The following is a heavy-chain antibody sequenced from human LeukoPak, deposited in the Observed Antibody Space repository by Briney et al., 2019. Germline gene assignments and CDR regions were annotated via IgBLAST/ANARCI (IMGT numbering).Heavy chain of an antibody. J-gene: IGHJ4*02. D-gene: IGHD6-13*01. Sequence: SETLSLTCTVSGGSISIYYWSWIRQPPGKGLEWIGYIYYSGSTNYNPSLKSRVTISVDTSKNQFSLKLSSVTAADTAVYYCARGIAAAGPSYFDYWGQGTLVTVSS. V-gene: IGHV4-59*01. CDR1: GGSISIYY. CDR2: IYYSGST. CDR3: ARGIAAAGPSYFDY.